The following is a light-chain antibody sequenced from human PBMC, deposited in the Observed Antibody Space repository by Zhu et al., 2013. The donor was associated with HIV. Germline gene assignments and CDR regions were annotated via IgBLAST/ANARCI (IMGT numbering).Light chain of an antibody. J-gene: IGKJ4*01. CDR2: AAS. CDR1: QNINNY. Sequence: DIQMTQSPSSLSASVGDRVTISCRASQNINNYLNWYQQKPGKTPRLLIFAASSLESGVPSRFTGSGSGTDFTLTISSLQPDDFATYYCQQYNYYSSFGGGTKVEIK. CDR3: QQYNYYSS. V-gene: IGKV1-39*01.